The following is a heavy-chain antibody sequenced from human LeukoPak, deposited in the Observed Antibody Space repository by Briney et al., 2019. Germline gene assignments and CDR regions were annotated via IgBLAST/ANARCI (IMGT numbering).Heavy chain of an antibody. Sequence: GGSLKLSCAASGFTFSGSAMHWVRQASGKGLEWVGRIRSKANSYATAYAASVKGRLTISRDDSKNTAYLQMNSLKTEDTAVYYCTVITMAREAQGDYWGQGTLVTVSS. CDR2: IRSKANSYAT. D-gene: IGHD3-10*01. CDR1: GFTFSGSA. V-gene: IGHV3-73*01. J-gene: IGHJ4*02. CDR3: TVITMAREAQGDY.